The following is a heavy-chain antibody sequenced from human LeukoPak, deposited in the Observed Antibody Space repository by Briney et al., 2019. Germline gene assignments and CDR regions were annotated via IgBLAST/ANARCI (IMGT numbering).Heavy chain of an antibody. D-gene: IGHD3-10*01. CDR1: GGSFSGYY. CDR3: ASRGRGVAXRYYYYYMDV. V-gene: IGHV4-34*01. CDR2: INHSGST. Sequence: KSSETLSLTCAVYGGSFSGYYWSWIRQPPGKGLEWIGEINHSGSTNYNPSLKSRVTISVGTSKNQFSLKLSSVTAADTAVYYCASRGRGVAXRYYYYYMDVWGKGTTVTVSS. J-gene: IGHJ6*03.